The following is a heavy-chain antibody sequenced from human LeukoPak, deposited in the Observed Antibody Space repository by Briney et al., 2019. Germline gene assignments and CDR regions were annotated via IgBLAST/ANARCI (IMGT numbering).Heavy chain of an antibody. V-gene: IGHV4-59*01. CDR3: ARGYYYGSGEDV. D-gene: IGHD3-10*01. CDR2: IDYSGST. J-gene: IGHJ6*02. Sequence: PSETLSLTCTVSGGSISSYYWSWIRQPPGKGLEWIGYIDYSGSTNYNPSLKGRVTISVDTSKNQFSLKLSSVTAADTAVYYCARGYYYGSGEDVWGQGTTVTVSS. CDR1: GGSISSYY.